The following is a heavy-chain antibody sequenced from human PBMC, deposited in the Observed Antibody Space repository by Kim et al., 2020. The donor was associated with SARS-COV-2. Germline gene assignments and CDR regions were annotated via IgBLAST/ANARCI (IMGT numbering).Heavy chain of an antibody. D-gene: IGHD3-10*01. Sequence: NKDYADSVKGRLTISRDNSKNTLYLQMNSLRAEDTAVYYCARDGGGYFDLWGRGTLVTVSS. CDR3: ARDGGGYFDL. V-gene: IGHV3-30*01. CDR2: NK. J-gene: IGHJ2*01.